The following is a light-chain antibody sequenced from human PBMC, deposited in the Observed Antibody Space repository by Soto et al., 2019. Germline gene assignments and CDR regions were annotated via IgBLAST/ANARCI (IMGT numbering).Light chain of an antibody. J-gene: IGKJ1*01. CDR1: QGIRND. Sequence: DIQRTQTQSSLSASVGDRVTITCRASQGIRNDLGWYQQKPGKAPKLLIYKASTLKSGVPSRFSGSGSGTEFTLTISSLQPDDFATYYCQHYNSYSEAFGQGTKVDIK. CDR3: QHYNSYSEA. V-gene: IGKV1-5*03. CDR2: KAS.